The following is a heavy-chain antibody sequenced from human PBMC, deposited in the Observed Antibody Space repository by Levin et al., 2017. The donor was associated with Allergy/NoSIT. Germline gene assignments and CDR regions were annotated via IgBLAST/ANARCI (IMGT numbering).Heavy chain of an antibody. V-gene: IGHV3-11*01. CDR3: ARSIKQLWLSNDAFDI. D-gene: IGHD5-18*01. Sequence: GGSLRLSCAASGFTFSDYYMSWIRQAPGKGLEWVSYISSSGSTIYYADSVKGRFTISRDNAKNSLYLQMNSLRAEDTAVYYCARSIKQLWLSNDAFDIWGQGTMVTVSS. J-gene: IGHJ3*02. CDR2: ISSSGSTI. CDR1: GFTFSDYY.